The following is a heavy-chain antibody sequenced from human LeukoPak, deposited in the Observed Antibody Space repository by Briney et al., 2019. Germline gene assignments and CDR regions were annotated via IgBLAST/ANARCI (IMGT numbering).Heavy chain of an antibody. CDR1: GFTLSSYW. CDR2: INSDGSNI. V-gene: IGHV3-74*01. D-gene: IGHD6-19*01. Sequence: PGGSLRLSCAASGFTLSSYWMHWVRQAPGEGLVWVSRINSDGSNINYADSVKGRFTISRDNAKNTLYLQMSSLRVEDTAVYYCVRSSGWPGYWGQGTMVTVSS. CDR3: VRSSGWPGY. J-gene: IGHJ4*02.